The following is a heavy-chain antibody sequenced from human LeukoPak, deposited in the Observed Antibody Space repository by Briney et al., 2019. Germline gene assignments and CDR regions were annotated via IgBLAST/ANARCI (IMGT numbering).Heavy chain of an antibody. CDR2: ISYDGSNK. J-gene: IGHJ4*02. CDR1: GFTFSSYA. Sequence: PGRSLRLSCAASGFTFSSYAMHWVRQAPGKGLEWVAVISYDGSNKYYADSVKGRFTISRDNSKNTLYLQMNSLRAEDTAVYYCARGSRDSSGWIFDYWGQGTLVTVSS. V-gene: IGHV3-30-3*01. CDR3: ARGSRDSSGWIFDY. D-gene: IGHD6-19*01.